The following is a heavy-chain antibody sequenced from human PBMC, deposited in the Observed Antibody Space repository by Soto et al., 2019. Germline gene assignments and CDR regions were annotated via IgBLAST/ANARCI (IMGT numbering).Heavy chain of an antibody. CDR2: IFYSGST. Sequence: QVQLQESGPGLVKPSQTLSLTCTVSGGSIRSGGYYWSWIRQHQGKGLEWIGYIFYSGSTYYNPALKSRSTISVDTSKNQFSLKLSSVTAADTAVYYCARGVTMVRGVIQTTYFDYWGQGTLVTFSS. CDR1: GGSIRSGGYY. D-gene: IGHD3-10*01. V-gene: IGHV4-31*03. CDR3: ARGVTMVRGVIQTTYFDY. J-gene: IGHJ4*02.